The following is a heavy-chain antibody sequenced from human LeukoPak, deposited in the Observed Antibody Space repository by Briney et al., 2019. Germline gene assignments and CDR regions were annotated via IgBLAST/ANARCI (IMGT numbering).Heavy chain of an antibody. J-gene: IGHJ3*02. CDR3: ARASTSCYACDAFDI. Sequence: VKVSCKASGGTFSSYAISWVRQAPGQGLEWMGGIIPIFGTANYAQKFQGRVTITADESTSTAYMELSSLRSEDTAVYYCARASTSCYACDAFDIWGQGTMVTVSS. CDR1: GGTFSSYA. V-gene: IGHV1-69*13. D-gene: IGHD2-2*01. CDR2: IIPIFGTA.